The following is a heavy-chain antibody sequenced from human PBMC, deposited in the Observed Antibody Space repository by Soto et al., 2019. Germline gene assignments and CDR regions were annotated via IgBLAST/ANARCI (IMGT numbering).Heavy chain of an antibody. V-gene: IGHV3-11*01. D-gene: IGHD6-6*01. J-gene: IGHJ4*02. CDR3: ASGSSPYGN. CDR2: ISGSEDNI. Sequence: VGSLRLSCAASGFTFSDYYMSWVRQAPGKGLEWISYISGSEDNIYYIDSVKGRFTISRDNTKRSLYLQMNSLRAEDTAVYYCASGSSPYGNWGRGTLVTVSS. CDR1: GFTFSDYY.